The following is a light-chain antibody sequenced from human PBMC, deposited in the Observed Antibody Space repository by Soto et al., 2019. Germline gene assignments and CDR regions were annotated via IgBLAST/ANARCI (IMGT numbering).Light chain of an antibody. J-gene: IGKJ4*01. Sequence: DIQMTHPPSTLSASVGDRRNITCRASQSVSNSLAWYQQKPGKAPKLLIYDASSLESGVPSRFSGGRSGTQFTLTISSLQPDDFATYYCQQYNTYSLTFGGGTKVDIK. CDR1: QSVSNS. CDR3: QQYNTYSLT. CDR2: DAS. V-gene: IGKV1-5*01.